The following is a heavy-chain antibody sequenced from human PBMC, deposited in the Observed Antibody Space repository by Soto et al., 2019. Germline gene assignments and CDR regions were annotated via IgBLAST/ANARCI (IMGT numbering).Heavy chain of an antibody. CDR1: GYTFTSYD. J-gene: IGHJ5*02. V-gene: IGHV1-8*01. Sequence: QVQLVQSGAEVKKPGASVKVSCKASGYTFTSYDINWVRQATGQGLEYLGWMNPNSGNTAYVQKFQGRVTMTWDTSIPTANMELSSLRSEDTAVYFCARGIKSGAYSRWFDPWGQGTLVTVSS. CDR2: MNPNSGNT. D-gene: IGHD4-17*01. CDR3: ARGIKSGAYSRWFDP.